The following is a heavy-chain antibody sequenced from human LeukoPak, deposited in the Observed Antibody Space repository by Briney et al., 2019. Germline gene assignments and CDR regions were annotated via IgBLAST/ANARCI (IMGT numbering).Heavy chain of an antibody. V-gene: IGHV1-69*13. CDR1: GGTFISYA. D-gene: IGHD5-24*01. J-gene: IGHJ4*02. Sequence: SVKVSCKASGGTFISYAISWVRQAPGQGLEWMGGIIPIFGTANYAQKFQGRVTITADESTSTAYTELSSLRSEDTAVYYCARAPLDGYNLLHYFDYWGQGTLVTVSS. CDR2: IIPIFGTA. CDR3: ARAPLDGYNLLHYFDY.